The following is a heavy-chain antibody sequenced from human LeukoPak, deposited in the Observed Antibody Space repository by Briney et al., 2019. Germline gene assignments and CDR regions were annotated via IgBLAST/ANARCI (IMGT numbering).Heavy chain of an antibody. J-gene: IGHJ6*02. Sequence: GGSLRLSCAASGFTFDDYGMSWVRQAPGEGLEWVSGINWNGGSTGYADSVKGRFTISRDNAKNSLYLQMNSLRAEDTALYHCARSESPHYYGMDVWGQGTTVTVSS. CDR1: GFTFDDYG. CDR3: ARSESPHYYGMDV. V-gene: IGHV3-20*01. CDR2: INWNGGST.